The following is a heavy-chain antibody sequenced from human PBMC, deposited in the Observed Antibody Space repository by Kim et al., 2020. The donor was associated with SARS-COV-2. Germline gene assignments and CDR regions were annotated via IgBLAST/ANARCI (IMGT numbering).Heavy chain of an antibody. D-gene: IGHD2-15*01. J-gene: IGHJ6*01. Sequence: GESLKISCTASGYVFFTYWIAWVRQVPGKGLEWMGVIFPGDSDTTYSPSFQGQVTISVDKSTATAYLQWSSLKASDSAMYFCARRQGRVGPYGMDVWGQG. CDR2: IFPGDSDT. CDR3: ARRQGRVGPYGMDV. V-gene: IGHV5-51*01. CDR1: GYVFFTYW.